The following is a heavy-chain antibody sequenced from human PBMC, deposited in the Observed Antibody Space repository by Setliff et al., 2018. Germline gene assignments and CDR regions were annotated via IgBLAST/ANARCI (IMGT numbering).Heavy chain of an antibody. J-gene: IGHJ3*02. CDR2: IWHDGTDK. Sequence: GGSLRLSCTASGFTFSSYAMHWVRQAPGKGLEWVAIIWHDGTDKYYADSVKGRFAISRDNSKNTLYLQMNSLRSDDTAVYYCARDLNRWFGEFAFDIWGQGTMVTVSS. D-gene: IGHD3-10*01. V-gene: IGHV3-33*08. CDR1: GFTFSSYA. CDR3: ARDLNRWFGEFAFDI.